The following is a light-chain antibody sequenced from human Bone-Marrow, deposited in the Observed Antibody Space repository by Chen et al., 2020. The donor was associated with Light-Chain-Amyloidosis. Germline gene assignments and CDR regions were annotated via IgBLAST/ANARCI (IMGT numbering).Light chain of an antibody. CDR1: SSDVGGDNH. V-gene: IGLV2-14*01. CDR3: SSYTITNTLV. J-gene: IGLJ1*01. Sequence: QSALTQPASVSGSPGQSITLSCTGTSSDVGGDNHVSWYQQHQAKAPKLMIYEVTNRPSWVPDRFSGSKSDNTASLTISGLQTEDEADYFCSSYTITNTLVFGSGTRVTVL. CDR2: EVT.